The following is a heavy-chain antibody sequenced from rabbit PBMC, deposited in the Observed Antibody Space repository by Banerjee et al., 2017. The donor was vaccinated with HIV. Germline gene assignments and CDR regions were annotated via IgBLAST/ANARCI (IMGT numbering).Heavy chain of an antibody. CDR3: ARDLAGVIGWNFKL. J-gene: IGHJ4*01. V-gene: IGHV1S40*01. CDR1: GFSFSGGYD. D-gene: IGHD4-1*01. CDR2: IDGGSGGNT. Sequence: QSLEESGGDLVKPGASLTLTCTASGFSFSGGYDMCWFRQAPGKGPEWIACIDGGSGGNTWYASWARGRFTISRTSPTTVTLQMTSLTAADTATYFCARDLAGVIGWNFKLWGPGTLVTVS.